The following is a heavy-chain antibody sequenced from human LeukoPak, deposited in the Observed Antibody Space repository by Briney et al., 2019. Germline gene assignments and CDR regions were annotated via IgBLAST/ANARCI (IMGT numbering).Heavy chain of an antibody. D-gene: IGHD6-13*01. J-gene: IGHJ4*02. CDR2: IYYNGST. V-gene: IGHV4-39*02. CDR3: ARDPHLYSSSWYVFDY. Sequence: SETLSLTCTVSGGSISSSIYYWGWIRQPPGKGLEWIGSIYYNGSTYYNPSLKSRVTISVDTSKKRFSLRLSSVTAADSAVYYCARDPHLYSSSWYVFDYWGQGTLVTVSS. CDR1: GGSISSSIYY.